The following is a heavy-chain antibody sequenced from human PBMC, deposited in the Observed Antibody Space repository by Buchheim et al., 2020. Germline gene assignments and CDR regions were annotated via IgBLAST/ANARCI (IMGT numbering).Heavy chain of an antibody. D-gene: IGHD2-8*01. CDR3: ARDLVLMVYASYYYYYGMDV. CDR1: GFTFSSYW. J-gene: IGHJ6*02. CDR2: IKQDGSET. Sequence: EVQLVESGGGLVQPGGSLRLSCAASGFTFSSYWMSWVRQAPGKGLEWVATIKQDGSETYYVDSVKGRFTISRDNAKNSLYLQMNSLRAEDTAVYYCARDLVLMVYASYYYYYGMDVWGQGTT. V-gene: IGHV3-7*01.